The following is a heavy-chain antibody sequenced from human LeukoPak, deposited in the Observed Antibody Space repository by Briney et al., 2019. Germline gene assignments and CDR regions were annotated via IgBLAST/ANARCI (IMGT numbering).Heavy chain of an antibody. V-gene: IGHV1-69*13. D-gene: IGHD5-24*01. Sequence: SVKVSCKASGGTFSSYAISWVRQAPGQGLEWMGGIIPIFGTANYAQKFQGRVTITADESTSTAYMELSSLRSEDTAVYYCAKGERWLQYYFDYWGQGTLVTVSS. CDR1: GGTFSSYA. J-gene: IGHJ4*02. CDR2: IIPIFGTA. CDR3: AKGERWLQYYFDY.